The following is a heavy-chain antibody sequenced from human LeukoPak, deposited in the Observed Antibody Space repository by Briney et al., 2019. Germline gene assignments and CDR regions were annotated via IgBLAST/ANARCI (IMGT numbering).Heavy chain of an antibody. V-gene: IGHV1-69*05. CDR3: ARSGSRYSYYYYYMDV. Sequence: SVKVSCKASGRAFSSYAISWVRHAPGQGLEWMGGIIPIFGTANYAQTLPGRVTLTTCKSTSTAYIALSSLRSEDTAVYYCARSGSRYSYYYYYMDVWGKGTTVTVSS. J-gene: IGHJ6*03. D-gene: IGHD1-1*01. CDR2: IIPIFGTA. CDR1: GRAFSSYA.